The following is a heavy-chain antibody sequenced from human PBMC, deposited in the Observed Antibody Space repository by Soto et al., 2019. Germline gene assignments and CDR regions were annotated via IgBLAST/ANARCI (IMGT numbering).Heavy chain of an antibody. V-gene: IGHV4-30-2*01. CDR2: IYHSGST. CDR3: ARGFTKLRFLEWLGGMDV. CDR1: GGSISSGGYS. Sequence: SENLSLTCAVSGGSISSGGYSWSWIRQPPGKGLEWIGYIYHSGSTYYNPSLKSRVTISVDRSKNQFSLKLSSVTAADTAVYYCARGFTKLRFLEWLGGMDVWGQGTTVTVSS. D-gene: IGHD3-3*01. J-gene: IGHJ6*02.